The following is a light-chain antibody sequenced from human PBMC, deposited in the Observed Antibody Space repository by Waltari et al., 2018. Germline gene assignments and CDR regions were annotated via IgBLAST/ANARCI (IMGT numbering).Light chain of an antibody. J-gene: IGLJ3*02. Sequence: QAVLTQEPSVTVSPGGTVTLTCGSSTGAVTSGHYPYWFQQKPGQAPRTLISDTSNKHSWPPARFSGSLLGGKAVLTLSGAHREDEADYYCMLSYSGSWVFGGGTKLTVL. V-gene: IGLV7-46*01. CDR3: MLSYSGSWV. CDR2: DTS. CDR1: TGAVTSGHY.